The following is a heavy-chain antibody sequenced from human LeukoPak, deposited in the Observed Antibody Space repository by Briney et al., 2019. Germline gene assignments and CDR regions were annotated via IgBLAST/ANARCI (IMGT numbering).Heavy chain of an antibody. CDR1: GGSISSYY. CDR2: ISYSGST. J-gene: IGHJ4*02. CDR3: AGHHPRNTVDF. D-gene: IGHD2-8*02. Sequence: SETLSPTCTVSGGSISSYYWSWIRQPPGKGLEWIGYISYSGSTNYNPSLKSRVTISLDTSKNQFSLKLRSVTAADTAVYYCAGHHPRNTVDFWGQGTLVTVSS. V-gene: IGHV4-59*08.